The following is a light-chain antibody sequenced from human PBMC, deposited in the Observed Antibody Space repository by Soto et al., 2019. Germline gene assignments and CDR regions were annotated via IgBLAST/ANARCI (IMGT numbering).Light chain of an antibody. J-gene: IGLJ2*01. CDR2: KDS. Sequence: ELTQPPSVSVSPGQTARITCSGDALPKQYAYWYQQKPGQAPVLVIYKDSERPSGIPERFSGSSSGTTVTLTISGVQAEDEADYYCQSADSSGTVVFGGGTKLTVL. CDR1: ALPKQY. CDR3: QSADSSGTVV. V-gene: IGLV3-25*03.